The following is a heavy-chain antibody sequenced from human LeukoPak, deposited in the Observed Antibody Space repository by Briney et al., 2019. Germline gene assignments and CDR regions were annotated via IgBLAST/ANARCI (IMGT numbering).Heavy chain of an antibody. CDR3: AREDGYNGRVYFDY. V-gene: IGHV1-69*13. D-gene: IGHD5-24*01. Sequence: SVKVSCKASGGTFSSYAISWVRQAPRQGLEWMGGIIPIFGTANYAQKFQGRVTITADESTSTAYMELSSLRSEDTAVYYCAREDGYNGRVYFDYWGQGTLVTVSS. CDR2: IIPIFGTA. J-gene: IGHJ4*02. CDR1: GGTFSSYA.